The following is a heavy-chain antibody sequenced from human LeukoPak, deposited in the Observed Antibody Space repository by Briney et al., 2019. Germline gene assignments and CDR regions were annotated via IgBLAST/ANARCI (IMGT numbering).Heavy chain of an antibody. CDR3: ARRPRGGWFDP. CDR1: GYSISSGYY. J-gene: IGHJ5*02. D-gene: IGHD3-3*01. Sequence: PSETLSLTCTVSGYSISSGYYWGWIRQPPGKGLEWIGSIYHSGSTYFNPSLKSRVTISVDTSKNQFSLKLRFVTAADTAVYYCARRPRGGWFDPWGQGTLVTVSS. V-gene: IGHV4-38-2*02. CDR2: IYHSGST.